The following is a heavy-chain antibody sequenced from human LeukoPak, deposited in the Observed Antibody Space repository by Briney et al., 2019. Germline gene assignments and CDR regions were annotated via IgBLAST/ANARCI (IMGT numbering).Heavy chain of an antibody. CDR3: AKSSSYSGYKGDFDY. D-gene: IGHD5-12*01. Sequence: PGGSLGLSCAASGFTFDDYAMHWVRQAPGKGLEWVSGINWNSGSIGYADSVKGRFTISRDNAKNSLYLQMNSLRAEDTALYYCAKSSSYSGYKGDFDYWGQGTLVTVSS. CDR2: INWNSGSI. V-gene: IGHV3-9*01. J-gene: IGHJ4*02. CDR1: GFTFDDYA.